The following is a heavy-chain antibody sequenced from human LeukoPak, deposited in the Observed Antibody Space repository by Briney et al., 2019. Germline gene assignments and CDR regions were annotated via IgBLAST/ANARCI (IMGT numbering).Heavy chain of an antibody. D-gene: IGHD3-22*01. CDR1: GFTFSSYW. V-gene: IGHV3-7*01. CDR2: IKQDGSEK. CDR3: ARDRIYYDSSGYSDY. J-gene: IGHJ4*02. Sequence: GESLRLSCAASGFTFSSYWMSWVRQAPGKGLEWVANIKQDGSEKYYVDSVEGRFTISRDNAKNSLYLQMNSLRAEDTAVYYCARDRIYYDSSGYSDYWGQGTLVTVSS.